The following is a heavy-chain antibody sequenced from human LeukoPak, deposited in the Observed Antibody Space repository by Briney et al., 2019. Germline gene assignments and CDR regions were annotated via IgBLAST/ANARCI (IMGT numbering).Heavy chain of an antibody. CDR3: ARGGPTEYCSGGSCPHRNWFDP. J-gene: IGHJ5*02. CDR2: TKHGGSM. Sequence: SEALSLTCVIDVGSCFGYYRCCSPAPLGKGLEWSGETKHGGSMNYNPSLKCRVTISVDTSKNQFSLKLSSVNAADTAVYYCARGGPTEYCSGGSCPHRNWFDPWGQGTLVTVSS. V-gene: IGHV4-34*01. D-gene: IGHD2-15*01. CDR1: VGSCFGYY.